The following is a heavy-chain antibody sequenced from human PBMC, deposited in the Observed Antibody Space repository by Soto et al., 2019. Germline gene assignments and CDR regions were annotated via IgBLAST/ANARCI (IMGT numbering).Heavy chain of an antibody. CDR2: ISAYNGDT. CDR1: GYTFRSYG. Sequence: ASVKVSCKASGYTFRSYGISWVRQAPGQGLEWVGWISAYNGDTHYAAKFQDRITLTTETSTDTAYMELRSLRTDDTAVYYCARDWSRYYDNRGPSGFHWG. CDR3: ARDWSRYYDNRGPSGFH. V-gene: IGHV1-18*04. J-gene: IGHJ1*01. D-gene: IGHD3-22*01.